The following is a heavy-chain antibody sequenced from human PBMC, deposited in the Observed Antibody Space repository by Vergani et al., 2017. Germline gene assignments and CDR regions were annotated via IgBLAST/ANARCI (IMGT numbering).Heavy chain of an antibody. Sequence: QLQLQESGPGLVKPSATLSLTCSVSGASIRSSTYYWGWIRQPPGKGLVWIASIYYSGSTYYHPSLKSRVTISVDTSKNQFSLKLSSVTAADTAVYFCARHSTVEWLVKLGWIDPWGQGILVTVSS. D-gene: IGHD6-19*01. CDR2: IYYSGST. V-gene: IGHV4-39*01. CDR1: GASIRSSTYY. J-gene: IGHJ5*02. CDR3: ARHSTVEWLVKLGWIDP.